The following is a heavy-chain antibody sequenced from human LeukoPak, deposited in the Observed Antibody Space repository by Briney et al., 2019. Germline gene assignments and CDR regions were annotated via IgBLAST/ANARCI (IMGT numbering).Heavy chain of an antibody. CDR3: AKGTPLDSGDEYYFDS. V-gene: IGHV3-23*01. J-gene: IGHJ4*02. Sequence: GESLRLSCVGSGFTFRSYGMSWVRQAPGKGLEWVSVISDTAGTTYADSVKGRFTISRDNSKNTLDLQMDSLRAEDTALYYCAKGTPLDSGDEYYFDSWGQGTLVTVSS. CDR2: ISDTAGTT. CDR1: GFTFRSYG. D-gene: IGHD4-17*01.